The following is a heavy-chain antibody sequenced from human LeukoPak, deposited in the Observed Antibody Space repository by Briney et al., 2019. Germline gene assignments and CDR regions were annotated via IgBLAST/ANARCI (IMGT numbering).Heavy chain of an antibody. CDR2: IYYSGST. Sequence: SQTLSLTCTVSGGSISSGGYYWSWIRQHPGKGLEWIGYIYYSGSTYYNPSLKSRVTISVDTSKNQFSLKLSSVTAADTAVYYCARLPQAMVRGVDTYYFDYWGQGTLVTVSS. D-gene: IGHD3-10*01. CDR1: GGSISSGGYY. V-gene: IGHV4-31*03. CDR3: ARLPQAMVRGVDTYYFDY. J-gene: IGHJ4*02.